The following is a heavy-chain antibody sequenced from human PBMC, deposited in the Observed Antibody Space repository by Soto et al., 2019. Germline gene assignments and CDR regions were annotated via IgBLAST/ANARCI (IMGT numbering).Heavy chain of an antibody. V-gene: IGHV1-58*02. CDR2: IVVGSGNT. Sequence: ASGKVSCKASGFTFTSSAMQWVRQARGQRLEWIGWIVVGSGNTNYAQKFQERVTITRDMSTSTAYMELSSLRSEDTAVYYCAADIRGRFLEWLSSYYYYYMDVWGKGTTVTVSS. D-gene: IGHD3-3*01. J-gene: IGHJ6*03. CDR3: AADIRGRFLEWLSSYYYYYMDV. CDR1: GFTFTSSA.